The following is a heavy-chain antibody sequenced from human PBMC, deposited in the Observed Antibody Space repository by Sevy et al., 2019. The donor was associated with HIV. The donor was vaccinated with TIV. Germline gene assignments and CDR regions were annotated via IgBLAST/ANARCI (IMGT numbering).Heavy chain of an antibody. CDR1: GLNFDDYG. D-gene: IGHD2-21*02. V-gene: IGHV3-20*04. Sequence: GGSLRLSCAASGLNFDDYGMSWVRQAPGKGLEWVSAINWNGVGTSYADSVKGRFTISRDNAKNSLYVQMNSLRAEDTALYYCARERSCGSDCYYFDYWGQGTLVTVSS. CDR2: INWNGVGT. J-gene: IGHJ4*02. CDR3: ARERSCGSDCYYFDY.